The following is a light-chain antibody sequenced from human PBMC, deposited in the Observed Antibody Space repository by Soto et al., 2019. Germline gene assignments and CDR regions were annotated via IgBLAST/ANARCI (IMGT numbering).Light chain of an antibody. CDR2: VNN. CDR1: SSNIGAGYD. Sequence: QSVLTQPPSVSGAPGQRVTISCTGSSSNIGAGYDVHWYQQLPGTAPKLLIYVNNNRPSGVPDRFSGSKSDTSASLAITGLQAEDEADYYCQSFDSSLSGSVFGGGTQLTVL. V-gene: IGLV1-40*01. J-gene: IGLJ7*01. CDR3: QSFDSSLSGSV.